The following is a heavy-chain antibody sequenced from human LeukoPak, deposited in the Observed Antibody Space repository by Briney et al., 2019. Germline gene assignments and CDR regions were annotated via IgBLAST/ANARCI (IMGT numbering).Heavy chain of an antibody. J-gene: IGHJ4*02. V-gene: IGHV3-21*01. CDR3: ARDLVTMVRGVIITRFDY. D-gene: IGHD3-10*01. CDR2: ISSSSSYI. CDR1: GFTFSSYS. Sequence: GWSLRLSCAASGFTFSSYSMNWVRQAPGKGLEWVSSISSSSSYIYYADSVKGRFTISRDNAKNSLYLQMNSLRAEDTAVYYCARDLVTMVRGVIITRFDYWGQGTLVTVSS.